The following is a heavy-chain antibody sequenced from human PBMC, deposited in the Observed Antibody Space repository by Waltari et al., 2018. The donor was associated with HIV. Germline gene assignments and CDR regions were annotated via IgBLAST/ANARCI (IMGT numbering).Heavy chain of an antibody. CDR1: VFPFHNYW. V-gene: IGHV3-7*01. D-gene: IGHD3-22*01. Sequence: EVQLVESGGGLVQPGGSLRLSCAASVFPFHNYWMPWVRQAPGKGLEWVANIKQDESEKYYVDSVKGRFTISRDNAKNSLFLQMNSLRAEDTAVYYCAREALYDSSGYYFDYWGQGTLVTVSS. CDR2: IKQDESEK. J-gene: IGHJ4*02. CDR3: AREALYDSSGYYFDY.